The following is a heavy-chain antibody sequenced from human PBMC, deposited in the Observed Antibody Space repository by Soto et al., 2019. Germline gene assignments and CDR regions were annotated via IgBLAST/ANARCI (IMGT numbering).Heavy chain of an antibody. CDR2: SIPILALA. CDR1: GGAFDSYT. CDR3: ARVDCSENRCPPTA. V-gene: IGHV1-69*02. Sequence: QVHLVQSGAEVKNPGSSVKVSCKASGGAFDSYTVAWVRQAPGQGLEWVGRSIPILALANYARKFQGRVTITADKSTTTTYMQLSSLTSDDTALYYCARVDCSENRCPPTAWGQVTMVNVSS. D-gene: IGHD2-15*01. J-gene: IGHJ3*01.